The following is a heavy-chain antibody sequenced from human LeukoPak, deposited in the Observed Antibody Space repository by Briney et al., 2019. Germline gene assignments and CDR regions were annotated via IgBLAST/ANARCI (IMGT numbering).Heavy chain of an antibody. V-gene: IGHV3-30*18. Sequence: PGRSLRLSCAASGFTFSSYGMHWVRQAPGKGLEWVAAISYDGSNKYYADSVKGRFTISRDNSKNTLYLQMNSLRAEDTAVYYCAKDAGPDIVVVPAALDYWGQGTLVTVSS. CDR3: AKDAGPDIVVVPAALDY. D-gene: IGHD2-2*01. CDR1: GFTFSSYG. CDR2: ISYDGSNK. J-gene: IGHJ4*02.